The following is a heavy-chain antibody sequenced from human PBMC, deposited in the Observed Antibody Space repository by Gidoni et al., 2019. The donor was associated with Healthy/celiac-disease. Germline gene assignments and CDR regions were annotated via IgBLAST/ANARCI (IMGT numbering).Heavy chain of an antibody. J-gene: IGHJ4*02. CDR2: ISYDGSNK. CDR1: GFTFSSYA. Sequence: QVQLVESGGGVVQPVRSLRPSCAASGFTFSSYAMHWVRQAPGKGLEWVAVISYDGSNKYYADSVKGRFTISRDNSKNTLYLQMNSLRAEDTAVYYCARDGVPRSGWLHPLFDYWGQGTLVTVSS. V-gene: IGHV3-30-3*01. D-gene: IGHD5-12*01. CDR3: ARDGVPRSGWLHPLFDY.